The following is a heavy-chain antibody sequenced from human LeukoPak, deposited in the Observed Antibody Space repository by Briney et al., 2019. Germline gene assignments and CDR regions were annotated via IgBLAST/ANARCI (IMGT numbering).Heavy chain of an antibody. CDR2: ISGSGGST. D-gene: IGHD6-19*01. Sequence: GGSLRFSCAASGFTFSSYGMSWVRQAPGKGLEWVSTISGSGGSTYYADSVKGRFTISRDNSKNTLYLQMNSLRAEDTAVYYCAKTSGWYYFDYWGQGTLVTVSS. CDR1: GFTFSSYG. J-gene: IGHJ4*02. CDR3: AKTSGWYYFDY. V-gene: IGHV3-23*01.